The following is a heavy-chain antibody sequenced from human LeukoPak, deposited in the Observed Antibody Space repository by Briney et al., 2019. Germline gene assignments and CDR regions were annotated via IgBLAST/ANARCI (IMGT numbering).Heavy chain of an antibody. Sequence: GGSLRLSCAASGFTVSSNYMSWARQAPGKGLEWVSVIYSGGSTYYADSVKGRFTISRDNSKNTLYLQMNSLRAEDTAVYYCARTLYYYGMDVWGQGTTVTVSS. J-gene: IGHJ6*02. CDR1: GFTVSSNY. V-gene: IGHV3-66*01. CDR2: IYSGGST. CDR3: ARTLYYYGMDV.